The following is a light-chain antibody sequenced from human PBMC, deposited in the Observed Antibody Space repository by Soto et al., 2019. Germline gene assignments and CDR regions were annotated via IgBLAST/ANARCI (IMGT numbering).Light chain of an antibody. CDR1: QSVSSSY. V-gene: IGKV3-20*01. J-gene: IGKJ1*01. CDR3: QQYGSSRT. Sequence: EIVLTQSPGTLSLSPGERATLSCRASQSVSSSYLAWYQQKPGQAPRLLIYGASSRATGIPDRFSGSGSGTDFNLTISRLEPEDFAVYYCQQYGSSRTFGQGTNVEIK. CDR2: GAS.